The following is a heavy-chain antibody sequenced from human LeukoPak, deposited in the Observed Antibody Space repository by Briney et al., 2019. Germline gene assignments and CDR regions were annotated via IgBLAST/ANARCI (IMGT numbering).Heavy chain of an antibody. J-gene: IGHJ6*02. Sequence: SVKVSCKASGGTFSSYAISWVRQAPGQGLEWMGGIIPIFGTANYAQKFQGRVTIATDESTSTAYMELSSLRSEDTAVYYCARVTDYYGSGSYFDYYYGMDVWGQGTTVTVSS. CDR1: GGTFSSYA. CDR3: ARVTDYYGSGSYFDYYYGMDV. CDR2: IIPIFGTA. D-gene: IGHD3-10*01. V-gene: IGHV1-69*05.